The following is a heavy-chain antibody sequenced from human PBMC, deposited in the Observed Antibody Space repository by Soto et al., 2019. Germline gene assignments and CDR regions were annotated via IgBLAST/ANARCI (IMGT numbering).Heavy chain of an antibody. V-gene: IGHV4-59*01. Sequence: SETLSLTCTVSGGSISSYYWSWIRQPPGKGLEWIGYIYYSGSTNYNPSLKSRVTISVDTSKNQFSLKLSSVTAADTAVYYCARRGYAGAFDIWGQGTMVTVSS. J-gene: IGHJ3*02. CDR2: IYYSGST. CDR3: ARRGYAGAFDI. D-gene: IGHD1-1*01. CDR1: GGSISSYY.